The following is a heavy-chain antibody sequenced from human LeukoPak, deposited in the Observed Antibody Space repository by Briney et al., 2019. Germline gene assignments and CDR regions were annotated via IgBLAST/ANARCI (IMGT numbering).Heavy chain of an antibody. CDR1: GFTFSAYY. V-gene: IGHV3-33*08. CDR3: ARDGQWLPDGMDV. J-gene: IGHJ6*02. Sequence: PGGSLRLSCAASGFTFSAYYMSWIRQAPGKGPEWVAVIWYDGSKKYYADSVKGRLTISRDNSKNTLYLQMNSLRAEDTAGYYCARDGQWLPDGMDVWGQGTTVTVSS. D-gene: IGHD5-12*01. CDR2: IWYDGSKK.